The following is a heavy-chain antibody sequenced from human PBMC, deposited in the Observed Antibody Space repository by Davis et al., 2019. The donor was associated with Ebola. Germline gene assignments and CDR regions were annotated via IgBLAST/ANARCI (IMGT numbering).Heavy chain of an antibody. CDR3: ARSGYNWNYYYGMDV. CDR1: RFTSSSYS. D-gene: IGHD1-20*01. CDR2: VSSSSSYI. Sequence: GGSLRLSCAASRFTSSSYSMHRVRQAPGNVLEWVSSVSSSSSYIYYADSVKGRFTISRDNAKNSLYLQMNSLRAEDTAVYYCARSGYNWNYYYGMDVWGKGTTVTVSS. V-gene: IGHV3-21*01. J-gene: IGHJ6*04.